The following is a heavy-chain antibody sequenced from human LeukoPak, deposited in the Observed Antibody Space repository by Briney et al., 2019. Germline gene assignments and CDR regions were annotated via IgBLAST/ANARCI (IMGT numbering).Heavy chain of an antibody. V-gene: IGHV3-74*01. J-gene: IGHJ4*02. D-gene: IGHD5-18*01. CDR3: ARDRTAMVDY. CDR1: GFTFSSYS. CDR2: INSDGSST. Sequence: GGSLRLSCAASGFTFSSYSMNWVRQAPGKGLVWVSRINSDGSSTTYADSVKGRFTISRDNARNTLSLQMNSLRAEDTAVYYCARDRTAMVDYWGQGTLVTVSS.